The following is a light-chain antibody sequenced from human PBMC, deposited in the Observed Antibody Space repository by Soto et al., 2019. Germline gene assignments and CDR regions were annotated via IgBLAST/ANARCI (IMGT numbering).Light chain of an antibody. Sequence: EIVVRQSPATLSLSPGERATLSCGASQSVSSYLAWYQQKPGQAPRLLIYDASNRATGIPARFSGSGSGTDFTLTISSLEPEDFAVYYCQQRSNWQGATFGGGTKVDI. J-gene: IGKJ4*01. V-gene: IGKV3-11*01. CDR2: DAS. CDR1: QSVSSY. CDR3: QQRSNWQGAT.